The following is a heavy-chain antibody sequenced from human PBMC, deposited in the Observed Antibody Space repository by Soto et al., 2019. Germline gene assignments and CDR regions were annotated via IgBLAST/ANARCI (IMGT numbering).Heavy chain of an antibody. CDR3: AKPLLGYCSGGSCGYGMDV. Sequence: GGSLRLSCAASGFTFSSYGMHWVRQAPGKGLEWVAVISYDGSNKYYADSVKGRFTISRDNSKNTLYLQMNSLRAEDTAVYYCAKPLLGYCSGGSCGYGMDVWGQGTTVTVSS. CDR2: ISYDGSNK. V-gene: IGHV3-30*18. CDR1: GFTFSSYG. J-gene: IGHJ6*02. D-gene: IGHD2-15*01.